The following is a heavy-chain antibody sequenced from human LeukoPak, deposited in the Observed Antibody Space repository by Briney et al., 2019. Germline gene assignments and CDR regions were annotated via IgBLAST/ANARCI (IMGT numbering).Heavy chain of an antibody. J-gene: IGHJ4*02. CDR2: INHSGIT. CDR3: ATSYGPLDY. D-gene: IGHD1-26*01. CDR1: GGSFSGYY. Sequence: SETLSLTCAVYGGSFSGYYWSCIRQPPGKGREWIGEINHSGITNYNPSLKSRVTISIDPSKNQFSLKLSSVTAADTAVYYCATSYGPLDYWGQGTLVTVSS. V-gene: IGHV4-34*01.